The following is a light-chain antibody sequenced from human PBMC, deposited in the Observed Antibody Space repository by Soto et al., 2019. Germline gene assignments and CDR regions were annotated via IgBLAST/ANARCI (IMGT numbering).Light chain of an antibody. CDR2: AAS. J-gene: IGKJ4*01. CDR3: QQSFSFPAT. Sequence: DIQMTQSPSSLSASVGDRVTITCRASQSISDSLNWYQHKPGTAPKPLIYAASSLQSGVPSRFSGGGSGTDFTLTISSLQPEDFVTYFCQQSFSFPATFGGGTKVDIK. V-gene: IGKV1-39*01. CDR1: QSISDS.